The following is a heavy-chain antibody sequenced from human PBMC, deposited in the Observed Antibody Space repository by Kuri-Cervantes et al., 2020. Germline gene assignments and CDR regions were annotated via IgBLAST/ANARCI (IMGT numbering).Heavy chain of an antibody. J-gene: IGHJ3*02. D-gene: IGHD1-26*01. V-gene: IGHV1-46*01. CDR2: INPSGGST. CDR1: GYTFTSYC. Sequence: ASVKVSCKASGYTFTSYCMHWVRQAPGQGLEWMGIINPSGGSTSYAQKFQGRVTMTRDTSTSTVYMELSRLRSEDTAVYYCARDRVPVRSGSYSDAFDIWGQGAMVTVSS. CDR3: ARDRVPVRSGSYSDAFDI.